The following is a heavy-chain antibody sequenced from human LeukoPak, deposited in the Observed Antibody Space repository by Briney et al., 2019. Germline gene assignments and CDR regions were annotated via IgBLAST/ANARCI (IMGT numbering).Heavy chain of an antibody. CDR2: ISSSSSYI. J-gene: IGHJ6*02. CDR1: GFTFSSYS. Sequence: GGSLRLSCAASGFTFSSYSMNWVRQAPGKGLEGVSSISSSSSYIYYADSVKGRFTISRDNSKNTLYLQMNSLRAEDTAVYYCANAGRDSSSTISCGMDVWGQGTTVTVSS. D-gene: IGHD6-13*01. V-gene: IGHV3-21*01. CDR3: ANAGRDSSSTISCGMDV.